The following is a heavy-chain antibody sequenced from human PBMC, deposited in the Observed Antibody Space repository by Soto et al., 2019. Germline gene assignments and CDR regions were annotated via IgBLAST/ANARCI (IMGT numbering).Heavy chain of an antibody. CDR2: IYYSGGT. D-gene: IGHD6-19*01. J-gene: IGHJ5*02. CDR3: TREQSDDNYFDP. Sequence: LTCTVSGAALSGGGYFYTWVRQPPGKGLEWLGYIYYSGGTNYNPSLKSRVTISLDKSKSQFSLRLISVTAADTAVYYCTREQSDDNYFDPWGQGTLVTVSS. CDR1: GAALSGGGYF. V-gene: IGHV4-61*08.